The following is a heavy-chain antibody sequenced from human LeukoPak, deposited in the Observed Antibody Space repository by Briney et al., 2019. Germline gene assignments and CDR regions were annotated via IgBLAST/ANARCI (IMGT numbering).Heavy chain of an antibody. CDR1: GGTFSSYA. V-gene: IGHV1-69*13. CDR3: AKVKGYYDSSGYSLEWAFDI. J-gene: IGHJ3*02. Sequence: SVKVSCKASGGTFSSYAISWVRQAPGQGLEWMGGIIPIFGTANYAQKFQGRVTITADESTSTAYMELSSLRSEDTAVYYCAKVKGYYDSSGYSLEWAFDIWGQGTMVTVSS. D-gene: IGHD3-22*01. CDR2: IIPIFGTA.